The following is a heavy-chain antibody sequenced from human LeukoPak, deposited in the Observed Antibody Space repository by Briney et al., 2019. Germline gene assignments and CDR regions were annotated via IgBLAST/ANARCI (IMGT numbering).Heavy chain of an antibody. J-gene: IGHJ6*03. CDR1: GFTFSTYW. CDR2: INQGGSEK. Sequence: GGSLRLSCAASGFTFSTYWMSWVRLAPGKGLEWVANINQGGSEKFYVDSVKGRFTISRDNAKNSLFLQMNSLRAEDTAVYYCARIMYSSRSSSYYMDVWGKGTTVTVSS. V-gene: IGHV3-7*01. D-gene: IGHD6-13*01. CDR3: ARIMYSSRSSSYYMDV.